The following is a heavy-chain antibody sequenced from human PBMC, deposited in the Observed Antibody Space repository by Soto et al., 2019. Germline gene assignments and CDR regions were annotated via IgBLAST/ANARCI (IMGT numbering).Heavy chain of an antibody. Sequence: LRLSCAASGFTFDDYTMHWVRQAPGKGLEWVSLISWDGGSTYYADSVKGRFTISRDNSKNSLYLQMNSLRTEDTALYYCAKDISVSGLFDYWGQGTLVTAPQ. J-gene: IGHJ4*02. D-gene: IGHD6-19*01. CDR1: GFTFDDYT. V-gene: IGHV3-43*01. CDR3: AKDISVSGLFDY. CDR2: ISWDGGST.